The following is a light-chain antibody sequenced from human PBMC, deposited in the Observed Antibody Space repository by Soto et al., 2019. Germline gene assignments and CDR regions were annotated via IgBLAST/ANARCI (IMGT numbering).Light chain of an antibody. J-gene: IGKJ4*01. Sequence: EIXLXXSPXTLXLSXXXXXXXXXXASQSVSSYLAWYQQKPGQAPRLLIYDASNRATGIPARFSGSGSGTDFTLTISSLEPEDFAVYYCQQRSNWLTFGGGTKVDIK. V-gene: IGKV3-11*01. CDR2: DAS. CDR1: QSVSSY. CDR3: QQRSNWLT.